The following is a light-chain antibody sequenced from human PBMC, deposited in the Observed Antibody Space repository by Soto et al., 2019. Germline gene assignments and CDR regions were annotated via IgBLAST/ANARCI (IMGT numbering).Light chain of an antibody. CDR2: AAS. V-gene: IGKV3D-20*02. J-gene: IGKJ5*01. Sequence: EIVLSQSPGTLSLSPGERATLSCRASQSVSTRSLAWYQKPPGQAPRLIIYAASSRATGSPARFSSSGSCTNVSPTIVSREPEDYTAVYCHQRYNKSPMTFGQGTRLDIK. CDR1: QSVSTRS. CDR3: HQRYNKSPMT.